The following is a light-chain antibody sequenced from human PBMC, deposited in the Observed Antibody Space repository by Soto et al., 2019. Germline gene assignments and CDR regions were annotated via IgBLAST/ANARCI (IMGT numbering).Light chain of an antibody. CDR2: GAS. J-gene: IGKJ5*01. CDR3: QQYGSSSIT. CDR1: QSVSSSY. V-gene: IGKV3-20*01. Sequence: EIVLTQSPGALSLSPGERATLSCRASQSVSSSYLAWYQQKLGQAPRLLIYGASSTATDIPDRFSGSGSGTDFTLTISRLEPEDFAVYYCQQYGSSSITFGQGTRLEIK.